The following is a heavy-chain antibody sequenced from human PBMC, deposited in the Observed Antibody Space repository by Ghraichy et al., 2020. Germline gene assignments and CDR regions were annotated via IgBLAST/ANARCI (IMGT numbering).Heavy chain of an antibody. V-gene: IGHV4-4*07. Sequence: SETLSLTCTVSGGSISSYYWSWIRQPAGKGLEWIGRIYTSGSTNYNPSLKSRVTMSVDTSKNQFSLKLSSVTAADTAVYYCARATPYYDFWSGYETWFDPGGQGTLVTVSS. CDR1: GGSISSYY. CDR3: ARATPYYDFWSGYETWFDP. J-gene: IGHJ5*02. CDR2: IYTSGST. D-gene: IGHD3-3*01.